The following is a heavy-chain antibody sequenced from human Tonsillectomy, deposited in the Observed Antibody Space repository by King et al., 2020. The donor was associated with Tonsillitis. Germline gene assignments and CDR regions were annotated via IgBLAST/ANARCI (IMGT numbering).Heavy chain of an antibody. V-gene: IGHV3-49*04. CDR1: GFTFGDYA. Sequence: QLVQSGGGLVQPGRSLRLSCTASGFTFGDYAMNWVRQAPGKGLEWVGFIRSKAYGGTTEYAASVKGRFTISRDDSRSIAYLQMNSLKTEDTAVYYCTSGVATIPRYFDYWGQGTLVTVSS. J-gene: IGHJ4*02. D-gene: IGHD5-12*01. CDR2: IRSKAYGGTT. CDR3: TSGVATIPRYFDY.